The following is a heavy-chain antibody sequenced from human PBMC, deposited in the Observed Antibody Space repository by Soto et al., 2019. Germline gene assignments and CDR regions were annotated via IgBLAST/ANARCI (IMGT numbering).Heavy chain of an antibody. CDR2: ISYDGSNK. V-gene: IGHV3-30*04. J-gene: IGHJ4*02. Sequence: QVQLVESGGGVVQPGKSLRLSCAASGFIFSDYAIHWVRQAPGKGLERVALISYDGSNKYYADSVKGRFTISRDNSKNPQSLQMSSLRPEETAIDYCARDSPQTASVGFWGQGTVVTVSS. CDR1: GFIFSDYA. D-gene: IGHD5-18*01. CDR3: ARDSPQTASVGF.